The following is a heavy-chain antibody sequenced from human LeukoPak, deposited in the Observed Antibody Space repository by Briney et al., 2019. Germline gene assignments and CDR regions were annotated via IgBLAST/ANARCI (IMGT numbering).Heavy chain of an antibody. D-gene: IGHD3-22*01. J-gene: IGHJ4*02. CDR1: GVAFSSYG. CDR2: IWYDGSNK. CDR3: ARDRFSYYDSSGYYPNDY. V-gene: IGHV3-33*08. Sequence: GGSLRLSCAASGVAFSSYGMHWVRQAPGKGLEWVAVIWYDGSNKYYADSVKGRFTISRDNSKNTLYLQMNSLRAEDTAVYYCARDRFSYYDSSGYYPNDYWGQGTLVTVSS.